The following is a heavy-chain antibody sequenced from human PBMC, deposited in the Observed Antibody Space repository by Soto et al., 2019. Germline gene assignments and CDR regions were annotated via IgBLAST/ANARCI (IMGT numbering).Heavy chain of an antibody. D-gene: IGHD3-16*01. CDR3: ARGRGGYGGGRDV. J-gene: IGHJ6*04. CDR2: IYYSGST. CDR1: GGSISSGGYY. Sequence: SETLSLTCTVSGGSISSGGYYWSWIRQHPGKGLEWIGYIYYSGSTYYNPSLKSRVTISVDTSKNQFSLKLSSVTAADTAVYYGARGRGGYGGGRDVGGKGPRFPFPS. V-gene: IGHV4-31*03.